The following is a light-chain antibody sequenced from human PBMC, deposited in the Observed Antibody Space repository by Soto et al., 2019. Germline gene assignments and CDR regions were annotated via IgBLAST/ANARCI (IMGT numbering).Light chain of an antibody. Sequence: EIVMTQSPATLSVSPGERATLSCRASQSVSSNLAWYQQKPGQAPRLLIYGASTRATGIPARFSGSGSGTEFTLTISSPQSEDFAVYYCQQYNNWPRTFGQRTKVDI. V-gene: IGKV3-15*01. CDR1: QSVSSN. J-gene: IGKJ1*01. CDR2: GAS. CDR3: QQYNNWPRT.